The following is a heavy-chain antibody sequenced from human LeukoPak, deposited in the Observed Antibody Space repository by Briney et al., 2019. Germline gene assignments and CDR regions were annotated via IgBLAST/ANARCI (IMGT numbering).Heavy chain of an antibody. D-gene: IGHD5-24*01. V-gene: IGHV3-7*01. J-gene: IGHJ4*02. CDR2: LNEDGSEK. Sequence: SGGSLRLSCAASGFTFSNYWMSWVRQAPGKGLEWVANLNEDGSEKYYVDSVKGRFTISRDNAKNSLYLQMNSLRAEDTAIYYCAARRDVYSDWGQGTLVTVSS. CDR3: AARRDVYSD. CDR1: GFTFSNYW.